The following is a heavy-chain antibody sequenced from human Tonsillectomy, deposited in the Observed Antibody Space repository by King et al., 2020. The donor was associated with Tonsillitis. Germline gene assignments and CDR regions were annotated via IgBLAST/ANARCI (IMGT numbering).Heavy chain of an antibody. CDR2: IYSGGST. D-gene: IGHD3-3*01. V-gene: IGHV4-59*08. Sequence: VQLQESGPGLVKPSETLSLTCSVSIDSMDSHYWSWIRQPPGKGLEWIGYIYSGGSTKYNPSLKSRVTILLDMSKNQFSLNLTSVTAADTAFYYCTRRTPGNIWNYFDSWAREPWSPSPQ. J-gene: IGHJ4*02. CDR3: TRRTPGNIWNYFDS. CDR1: IDSMDSHY.